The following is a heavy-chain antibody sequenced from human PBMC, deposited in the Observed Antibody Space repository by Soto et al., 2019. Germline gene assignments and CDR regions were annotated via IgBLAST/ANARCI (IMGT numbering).Heavy chain of an antibody. CDR3: ARDLMGSGSYFGGLDY. Sequence: QVQLVQSGAEVKKPGSSVKVSCKASGGTFSSYAISWVRQAPGQGLEWMGGIIPIFGTANYAQKFQGRVTITADESTSTAYMELSSLRSEDTAVYYCARDLMGSGSYFGGLDYWGQGTLVTVSS. D-gene: IGHD1-26*01. CDR1: GGTFSSYA. CDR2: IIPIFGTA. V-gene: IGHV1-69*01. J-gene: IGHJ4*02.